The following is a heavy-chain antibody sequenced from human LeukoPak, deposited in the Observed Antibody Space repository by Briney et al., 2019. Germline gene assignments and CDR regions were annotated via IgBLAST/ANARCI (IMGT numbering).Heavy chain of an antibody. Sequence: GESLKISCKGSGYTFTNYWIGWVRQMPGKGLEWMGIIYPGDSDIRYSPSFQGQVTISADQSISTAYLQWSSLKASDTAMYYCARHAVRSRSLLGVLWGYFDYWGQGTLVTVSS. J-gene: IGHJ4*02. V-gene: IGHV5-51*01. CDR3: ARHAVRSRSLLGVLWGYFDY. CDR1: GYTFTNYW. D-gene: IGHD1-26*01. CDR2: IYPGDSDI.